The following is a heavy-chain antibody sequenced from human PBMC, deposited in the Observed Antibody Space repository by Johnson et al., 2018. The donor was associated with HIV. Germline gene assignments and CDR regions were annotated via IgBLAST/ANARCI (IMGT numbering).Heavy chain of an antibody. J-gene: IGHJ3*02. V-gene: IGHV3-30*18. CDR1: GFTLSTYG. D-gene: IGHD1-26*01. Sequence: QVQLVESGGGVVQPGRSLRLSCAASGFTLSTYGMHWVRQAPGKGLEWVAVISYDGSNKYYADSVKGRFTTSRDNSKNTLYLQMNILRSEDTAVYYCAKDRYIKGASTGFDIGGQGTMLTVSS. CDR2: ISYDGSNK. CDR3: AKDRYIKGASTGFDI.